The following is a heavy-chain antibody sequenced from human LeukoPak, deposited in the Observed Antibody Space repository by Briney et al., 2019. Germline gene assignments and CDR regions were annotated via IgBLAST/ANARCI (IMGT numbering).Heavy chain of an antibody. D-gene: IGHD5-24*01. CDR2: IYYSGST. V-gene: IGHV4-39*01. J-gene: IGHJ4*02. CDR1: GGSISSSSYY. CDR3: ATTGHVEMATRAGDY. Sequence: MPSETLSLTCTVSGGSISSSSYYWGWIRQPPGKGLEWIGSIYYSGSTYYNPSLKSRVTISVDTSKNQFSLKLSSVTAADTAVYYCATTGHVEMATRAGDYWGQGTLVTVSS.